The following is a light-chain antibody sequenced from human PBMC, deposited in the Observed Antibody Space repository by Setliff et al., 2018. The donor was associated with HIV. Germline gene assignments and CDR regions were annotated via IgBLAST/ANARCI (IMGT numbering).Light chain of an antibody. J-gene: IGLJ1*01. CDR3: QSYDSSLSGFV. V-gene: IGLV2-14*03. CDR2: DDS. CDR1: SSDVGGYNY. Sequence: QSVLTQPASVSGSPGQSITISCTGSSSDVGGYNYVSWYQQHPGKAPKLMIYDDSQRPSGVSDRFSGSKSGTSASLAITGLQAEDEADYYCQSYDSSLSGFVFGSGTKVTVL.